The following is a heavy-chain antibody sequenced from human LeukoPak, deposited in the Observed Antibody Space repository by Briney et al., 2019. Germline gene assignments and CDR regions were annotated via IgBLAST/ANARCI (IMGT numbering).Heavy chain of an antibody. D-gene: IGHD3-10*02. CDR1: GFTFDDYA. J-gene: IGHJ6*04. Sequence: GGSLRLSCAASGFTFDDYAMHWVRQAPGKGLEWVSGISWNSGSIGYADSVKGRFTISRDNAKNSLYLRMNSLRAEGTAVYYCAELGITMIGGVWGKGTTVTISS. CDR2: ISWNSGSI. V-gene: IGHV3-9*01. CDR3: AELGITMIGGV.